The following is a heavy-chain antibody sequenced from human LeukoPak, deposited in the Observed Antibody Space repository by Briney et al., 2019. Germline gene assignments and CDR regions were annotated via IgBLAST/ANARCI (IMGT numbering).Heavy chain of an antibody. CDR3: AIDPNWGTHS. CDR2: ISGNGGKT. V-gene: IGHV3-23*01. CDR1: EFTFNNYA. J-gene: IGHJ4*02. Sequence: PGGSLRLSCAASEFTFNNYAMSWVRQVPGKGLEWVSAISGNGGKTYYADSVKGRFTISRDNSKSTLYLQMNSLRAEDTAIYYCAIDPNWGTHSWGQGVLVTVSS. D-gene: IGHD7-27*01.